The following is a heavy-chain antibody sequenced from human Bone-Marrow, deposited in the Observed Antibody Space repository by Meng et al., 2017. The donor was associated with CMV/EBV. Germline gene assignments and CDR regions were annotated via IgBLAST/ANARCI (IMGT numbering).Heavy chain of an antibody. Sequence: GGSLRLSCAASGFTFSSYWMSWVRQAPGKGLEWVSVIYSGGSTYYADSVKGRFTISRDNSKNTLYLQMNSLRAEDTAVYYCARGDDLDYWGQGTLVTVSS. J-gene: IGHJ4*02. CDR3: ARGDDLDY. CDR2: IYSGGST. CDR1: GFTFSSYW. V-gene: IGHV3-53*01. D-gene: IGHD2-21*01.